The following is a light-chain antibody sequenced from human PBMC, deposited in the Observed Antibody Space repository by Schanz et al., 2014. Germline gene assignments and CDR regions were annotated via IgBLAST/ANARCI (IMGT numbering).Light chain of an antibody. CDR2: GAS. CDR1: QRVSSSY. V-gene: IGKV3-20*01. Sequence: EIVLTQSPGTLSLSPGERATLSCRASQRVSSSYLAWYQQKPGQAPRLLIYGASTRATGIPDRFSGSGSGTDFTLTISRLEPEDFAVYYCQQYANSPTTFGQGTKVEIK. CDR3: QQYANSPTT. J-gene: IGKJ1*01.